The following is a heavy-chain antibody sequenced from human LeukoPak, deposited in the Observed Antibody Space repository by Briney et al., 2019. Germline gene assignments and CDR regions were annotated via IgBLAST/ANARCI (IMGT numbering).Heavy chain of an antibody. CDR3: TRDAPPGYCDSSGYLY. J-gene: IGHJ4*02. CDR1: GFTFGDYA. CDR2: IRSKAYGGTT. D-gene: IGHD3-22*01. Sequence: GGSLRLSCTASGFTFGDYAMSWVRQAPGKGLEWVGFIRSKAYGGTTEYAASVKGRFTISRDDSKSIAYLQMNSLKTEDTAVYYCTRDAPPGYCDSSGYLYWGQGTLVTVSS. V-gene: IGHV3-49*04.